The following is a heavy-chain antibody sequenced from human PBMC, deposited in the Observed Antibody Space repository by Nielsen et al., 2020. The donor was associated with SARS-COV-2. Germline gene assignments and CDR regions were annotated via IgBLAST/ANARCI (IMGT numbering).Heavy chain of an antibody. CDR3: ARDSLLWFGEYPRVYYYYGMDV. V-gene: IGHV1-2*04. D-gene: IGHD3-10*01. J-gene: IGHJ6*02. CDR2: INPNSGGT. CDR1: GYTFTSYG. Sequence: ASVKVSCKASGYTFTSYGISWVRQAPGQGLEWMGWINPNSGGTNYAQKFQGWVTMTRDTSISTAYMELSRLRSDDTAVYYCARDSLLWFGEYPRVYYYYGMDVWGQGTTVTVSS.